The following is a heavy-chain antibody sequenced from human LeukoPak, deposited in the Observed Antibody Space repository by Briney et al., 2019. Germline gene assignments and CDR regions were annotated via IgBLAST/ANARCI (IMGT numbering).Heavy chain of an antibody. Sequence: ASETLSLTCTVSGGSVSSGSYYWSWIRQPPGKGLEWIGYIYYSGSTNYNPSLKSRVTISVDTSKNQFSLKLSSVTAADTAVYHCAREAMYSYGNNFDYWGQGTLVTVSS. D-gene: IGHD5-18*01. CDR3: AREAMYSYGNNFDY. CDR2: IYYSGST. CDR1: GGSVSSGSYY. J-gene: IGHJ4*02. V-gene: IGHV4-61*01.